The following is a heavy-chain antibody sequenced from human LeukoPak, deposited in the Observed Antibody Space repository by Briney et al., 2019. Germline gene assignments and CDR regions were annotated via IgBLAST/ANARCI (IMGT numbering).Heavy chain of an antibody. CDR1: GSTFSDYY. CDR2: ISSSSSYT. CDR3: AKAAGYSSSWYFDY. V-gene: IGHV3-11*06. J-gene: IGHJ4*02. Sequence: PGGSLRLSCAASGSTFSDYYMSWIRQAPGKGLEWVSYISSSSSYTNYADSVKGRFTIPRDNAKNSLYLQMNSLRAEDTAVYYCAKAAGYSSSWYFDYWGQGTLVTVSS. D-gene: IGHD6-13*01.